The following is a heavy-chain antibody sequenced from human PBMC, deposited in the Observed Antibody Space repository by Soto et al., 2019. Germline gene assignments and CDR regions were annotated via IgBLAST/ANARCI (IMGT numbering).Heavy chain of an antibody. V-gene: IGHV5-51*01. CDR2: IYPGDSDT. CDR3: ARRRRSIDYHNSAYYAMDV. Sequence: GESLKISCNGSGYTLPNYWVGWVRQMPWKGLEWMGTIYPGDSDTRYIPSFQGQVTISADKSLSTVYLQLSSLKASDTATYYCARRRRSIDYHNSAYYAMDVWGQGTTVTVSS. J-gene: IGHJ6*02. CDR1: GYTLPNYW. D-gene: IGHD3-16*01.